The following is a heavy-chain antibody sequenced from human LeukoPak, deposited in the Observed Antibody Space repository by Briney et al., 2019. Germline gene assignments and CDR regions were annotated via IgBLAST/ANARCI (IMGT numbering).Heavy chain of an antibody. J-gene: IGHJ4*02. CDR1: GGSISSGGYS. CDR2: IYYSGST. CDR3: ARDPIVGAGFDY. V-gene: IGHV4-30-4*07. Sequence: SETLSLTCAVSGGSISSGGYSWSWIRQPPGKGLEWIGYIYYSGSTYYNPSLKSRVTISVDTSKNQFSLKLSSVTAADTAVYYCARDPIVGAGFDYWGQGTLVTVSS. D-gene: IGHD1-26*01.